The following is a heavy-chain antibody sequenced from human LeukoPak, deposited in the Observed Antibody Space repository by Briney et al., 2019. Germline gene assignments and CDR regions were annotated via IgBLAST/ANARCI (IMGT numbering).Heavy chain of an antibody. CDR1: GFTFSNYG. CDR2: IRGGDDST. V-gene: IGHV3-23*01. D-gene: IGHD3-3*01. J-gene: IGHJ4*02. CDR3: AKVGFSEMEWLLYSDH. Sequence: PGGSLRLSCAASGFTFSNYGMSWVRQAPGKGLEWVSAIRGGDDSTYYADSVKGRFTISRDNSKNTLYLQMNSLRAEDTAVYYCAKVGFSEMEWLLYSDHWGQGTLVTVSS.